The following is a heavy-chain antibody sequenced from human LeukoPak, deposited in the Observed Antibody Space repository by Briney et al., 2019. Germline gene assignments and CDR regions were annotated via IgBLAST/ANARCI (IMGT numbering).Heavy chain of an antibody. CDR1: GFTFSSYS. J-gene: IGHJ4*02. D-gene: IGHD3-10*01. Sequence: GGSLRLSCAASGFTFSSYSMNWVRQAPGKGLEWVSSISSSSSYIYYADSVKGRFTISRDNAKNSLYLQMNSLRAEDTAVYYCARDRGSVLWLGEPSRHPFDYWGQGTLVTVSS. CDR2: ISSSSSYI. CDR3: ARDRGSVLWLGEPSRHPFDY. V-gene: IGHV3-21*01.